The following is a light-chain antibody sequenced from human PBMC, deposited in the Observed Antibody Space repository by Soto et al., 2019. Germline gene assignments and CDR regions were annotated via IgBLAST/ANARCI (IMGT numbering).Light chain of an antibody. CDR3: QQYASSPLT. V-gene: IGKV3D-20*01. Sequence: ETVLTQSPATLSLSPGERATLSCGASQSVSNSYLAWYQQKPGLAPRLLMYDASSRATGIPDRFSGSGSGTDFTLTISRLEPEDFAVYFCQQYASSPLTLGGGTKVDIK. J-gene: IGKJ4*01. CDR2: DAS. CDR1: QSVSNSY.